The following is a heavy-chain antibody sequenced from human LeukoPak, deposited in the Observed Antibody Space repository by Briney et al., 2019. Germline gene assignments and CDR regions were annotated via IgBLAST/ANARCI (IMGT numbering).Heavy chain of an antibody. CDR3: ARGVPSTRHAFDI. V-gene: IGHV4-59*01. J-gene: IGHJ3*02. Sequence: SETLSLTCTISGGSISSYYWSWIRQPPGKGLEWIGYIYYSGSTNYNPSLKSRVTISVDTSKNQFSLKLSSVTAADTAVYYCARGVPSTRHAFDIWGQGTMVTVSS. CDR2: IYYSGST. D-gene: IGHD3-10*01. CDR1: GGSISSYY.